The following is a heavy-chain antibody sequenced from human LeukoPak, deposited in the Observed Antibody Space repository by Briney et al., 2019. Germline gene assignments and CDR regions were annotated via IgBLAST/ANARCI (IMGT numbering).Heavy chain of an antibody. V-gene: IGHV3-21*01. CDR2: ISGSSSHI. D-gene: IGHD2-2*01. CDR1: GFTFSDYT. Sequence: SGGSLRLSCAASGFTFSDYTMNWVRQAPGKGLEWVSSISGSSSHIYYADSVKGRFTISRDNAETSLYLQTNSLRAEDTAVYYCVRDMRRAEALDYWGQGTLVTVSS. CDR3: VRDMRRAEALDY. J-gene: IGHJ4*02.